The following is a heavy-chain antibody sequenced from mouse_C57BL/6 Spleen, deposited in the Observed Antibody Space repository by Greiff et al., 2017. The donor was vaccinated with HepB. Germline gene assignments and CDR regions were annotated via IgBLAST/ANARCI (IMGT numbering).Heavy chain of an antibody. Sequence: QVQLKESGPELVKPGASVKISCKASGYAFRSSWMNWVKQRPGKGLEWIGRIYPGDGDTNYNGKFKGKATLTADKSSSTAYMQLSSLTSEDSAVYFCARKGGEAWFAYWGQGTLVTVSA. CDR1: GYAFRSSW. CDR3: ARKGGEAWFAY. CDR2: IYPGDGDT. J-gene: IGHJ3*01. V-gene: IGHV1-82*01.